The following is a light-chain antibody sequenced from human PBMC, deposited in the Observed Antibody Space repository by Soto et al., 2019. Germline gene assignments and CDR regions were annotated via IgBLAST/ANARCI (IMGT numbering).Light chain of an antibody. CDR3: QQYGTSPTT. J-gene: IGKJ5*01. V-gene: IGKV3-20*01. CDR2: AAS. CDR1: QSVPYNY. Sequence: EILLTQSPGTLSLSPGERPTLSCRASQSVPYNYVAWYQLRPGQAPRRLIYAASTRAPGIPDRFVGSGSGTDFTLTISRLEPEDFAVYYCQQYGTSPTTFGQGTRLEIK.